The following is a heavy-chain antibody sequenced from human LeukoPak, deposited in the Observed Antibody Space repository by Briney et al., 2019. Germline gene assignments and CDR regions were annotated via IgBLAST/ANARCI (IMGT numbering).Heavy chain of an antibody. J-gene: IGHJ4*02. Sequence: GESLKISCKASGYSFTDYWIVWVRQLPGKGLEWMGAIYPGDSDTRYSPSLDGQVTISADKSVSTTYLQWSSLQASDTAMYYCARPSSLYGGTSEDYWGQGTLVTVSS. CDR3: ARPSSLYGGTSEDY. CDR1: GYSFTDYW. V-gene: IGHV5-51*01. D-gene: IGHD4-23*01. CDR2: IYPGDSDT.